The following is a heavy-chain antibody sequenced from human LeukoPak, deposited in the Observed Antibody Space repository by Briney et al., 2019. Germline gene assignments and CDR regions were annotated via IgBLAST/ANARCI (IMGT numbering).Heavy chain of an antibody. Sequence: GGSLRLSCAASGFTFSSYAMHWVRQAPGKGLEWVAVISYDGSNKYYADSVKGRFTISRDNSKNTLYLQMNSLRAEDTAVYYCARETRPDYDFWSGPATYFDYWGQGTLVTVSS. CDR2: ISYDGSNK. J-gene: IGHJ4*02. CDR3: ARETRPDYDFWSGPATYFDY. V-gene: IGHV3-30-3*01. CDR1: GFTFSSYA. D-gene: IGHD3-3*01.